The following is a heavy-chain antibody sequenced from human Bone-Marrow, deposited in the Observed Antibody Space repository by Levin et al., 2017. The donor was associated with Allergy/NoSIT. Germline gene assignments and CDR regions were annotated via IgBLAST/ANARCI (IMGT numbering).Heavy chain of an antibody. J-gene: IGHJ5*01. Sequence: PSETLSLTCSVSGGSISSGDYYWSWIRQSPGKGLEWIGYIYYSGYTYYNPSLKSRVTISVDTSKNQFSLKLTSVTAADTAVYYCARGHYYDSAQPNWFDSWGQGTLVTISS. V-gene: IGHV4-30-4*01. CDR2: IYYSGYT. CDR3: ARGHYYDSAQPNWFDS. D-gene: IGHD3-22*01. CDR1: GGSISSGDYY.